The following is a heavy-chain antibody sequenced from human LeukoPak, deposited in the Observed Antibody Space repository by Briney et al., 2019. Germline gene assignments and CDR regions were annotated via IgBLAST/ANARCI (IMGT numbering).Heavy chain of an antibody. J-gene: IGHJ4*02. D-gene: IGHD2-2*01. V-gene: IGHV5-51*01. CDR1: GYSFTSYW. Sequence: GESLKISCKGSGYSFTSYWIGWVRQIPGKGLEWMGIIYPGESDTRYSPYFQGQVTISADKSISTAYLQWSSLKASDTAMYYCAREGPLYCSSTSCDSYFDYWGQGTLVTVSS. CDR2: IYPGESDT. CDR3: AREGPLYCSSTSCDSYFDY.